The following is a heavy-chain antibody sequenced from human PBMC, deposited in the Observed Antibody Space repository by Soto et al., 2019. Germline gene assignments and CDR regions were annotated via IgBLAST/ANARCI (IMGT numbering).Heavy chain of an antibody. CDR1: VFTFSSYE. Sequence: PGGSLRLSCASSVFTFSSYEMNCVRHAPGKGLEWVSDITSTGSTRYYADSVKGRFTISRDNAKNSLYLQMNSLRAEDTAVYYCARGYCTSSACHWNFEYWGQGTLVTVSS. D-gene: IGHD2-8*02. CDR3: ARGYCTSSACHWNFEY. V-gene: IGHV3-48*03. J-gene: IGHJ4*02. CDR2: ITSTGSTR.